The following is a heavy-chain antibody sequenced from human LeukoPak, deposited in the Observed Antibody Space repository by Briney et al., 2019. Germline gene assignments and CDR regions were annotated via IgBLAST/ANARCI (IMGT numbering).Heavy chain of an antibody. CDR2: IIHSGST. V-gene: IGHV4-34*12. CDR1: GGSFSGYY. D-gene: IGHD2-15*01. Sequence: SETLSLTCAVYGGSFSGYYWSWIRQPPGKGLEWIGEIIHSGSTNYNPSLKSRVTISVDTSKNQFSLKLSSATAADTAVYYCARATYCSGGSCYFYYYYYYGMDVWGQGTTVTVSS. CDR3: ARATYCSGGSCYFYYYYYYGMDV. J-gene: IGHJ6*02.